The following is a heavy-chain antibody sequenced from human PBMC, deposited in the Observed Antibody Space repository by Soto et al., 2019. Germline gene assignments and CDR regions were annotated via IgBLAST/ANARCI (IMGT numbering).Heavy chain of an antibody. V-gene: IGHV1-46*01. CDR3: ARVGFGCSSGYYGGAIVI. D-gene: IGHD3-22*01. Sequence: SVKPSCTASGYTFTSYYMHWVRQAPGQELAWMGIINPSGGSTSYAQKFQGRVTMTRDTSTSTVYMELSSLRSEDTAVYYCARVGFGCSSGYYGGAIVIWGQGIMVTV. J-gene: IGHJ3*02. CDR1: GYTFTSYY. CDR2: INPSGGST.